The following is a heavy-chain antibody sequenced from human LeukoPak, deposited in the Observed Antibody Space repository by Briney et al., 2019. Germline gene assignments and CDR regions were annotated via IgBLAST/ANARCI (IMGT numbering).Heavy chain of an antibody. CDR3: ASRARFGFGDYYMDV. J-gene: IGHJ6*03. Sequence: PSETLSLTCTVSGCSISSGSYYWSWIRQPAGKGLEWIGRIYTSGSTNYNPSLKSRVTISVDTSKNQFSLKLSSVTAADTAVYYCASRARFGFGDYYMDVWGKGTTVTISS. V-gene: IGHV4-61*02. D-gene: IGHD3-10*01. CDR1: GCSISSGSYY. CDR2: IYTSGST.